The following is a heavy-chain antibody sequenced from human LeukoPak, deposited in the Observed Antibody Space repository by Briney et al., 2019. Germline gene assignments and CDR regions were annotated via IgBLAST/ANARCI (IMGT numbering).Heavy chain of an antibody. Sequence: GSLRLSCAASGFTVSSNEMSWIRQPPGKGLEWIGEVNHSGYTNDNPSLKSRVTISVDTSKNQFSLRLRSVTAADTAVYFCARMTTGHDFWGQGTLVTVSS. CDR3: ARMTTGHDF. CDR2: VNHSGYT. V-gene: IGHV4-34*01. CDR1: GFTVSSNE. J-gene: IGHJ4*02. D-gene: IGHD4-17*01.